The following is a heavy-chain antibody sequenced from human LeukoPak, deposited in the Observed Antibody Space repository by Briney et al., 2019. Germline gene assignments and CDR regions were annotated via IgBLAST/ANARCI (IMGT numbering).Heavy chain of an antibody. J-gene: IGHJ4*02. Sequence: PGGSLRLSCAASGFTFSRYGMHWVRQAPGKGLEWVAFIRFDGSNKYYGDSVKGRFTVSRDNSKNTLYLQTNSLRAEDTAVYYCAKGGYDSSGYCFDYWGQGTLVTVSS. CDR3: AKGGYDSSGYCFDY. V-gene: IGHV3-30*02. CDR1: GFTFSRYG. CDR2: IRFDGSNK. D-gene: IGHD3-22*01.